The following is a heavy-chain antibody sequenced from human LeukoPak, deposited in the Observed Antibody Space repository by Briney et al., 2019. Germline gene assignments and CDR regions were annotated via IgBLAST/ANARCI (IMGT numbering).Heavy chain of an antibody. Sequence: SVKVSCKASGGTFSSYAISWVRQAPGQGLEWMGGIIPIFGTANYAQKFQGRVTITTDESTSTAYMELSSLRSEDTAVYYCARLGAGPGIAAAGTSLSFDYWGQGTLVTVSS. CDR3: ARLGAGPGIAAAGTSLSFDY. J-gene: IGHJ4*02. V-gene: IGHV1-69*05. CDR2: IIPIFGTA. CDR1: GGTFSSYA. D-gene: IGHD6-13*01.